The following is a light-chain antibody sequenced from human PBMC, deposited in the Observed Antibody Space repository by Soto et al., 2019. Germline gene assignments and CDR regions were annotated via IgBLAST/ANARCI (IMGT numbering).Light chain of an antibody. V-gene: IGKV1-33*01. J-gene: IGKJ1*01. Sequence: DIQMTQSPSSLSASVGDRVTITCQASQDITNFLNWYQQKSGKAPKLLIYAASNLETGFPSRFSGGGSGTDFTFSISSLQPEDIATYYCQQYDLFPWTFGQGTKVEIK. CDR2: AAS. CDR1: QDITNF. CDR3: QQYDLFPWT.